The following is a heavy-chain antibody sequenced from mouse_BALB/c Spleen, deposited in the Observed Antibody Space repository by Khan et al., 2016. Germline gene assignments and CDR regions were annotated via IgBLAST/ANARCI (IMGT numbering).Heavy chain of an antibody. V-gene: IGHV1-80*01. CDR3: ARGTPLAN. CDR1: GYAFSSYW. CDR2: IYPGDGDT. J-gene: IGHJ3*01. Sequence: QVRLQQSGAELVRPGSSVKISCKASGYAFSSYWMNWVKQRPGQGLEWIGQIYPGDGDTHYSGKFKGKVILTADKSSSTAYMQLSSLTSEDSAVYFWARGTPLANWGQGTLVTVSA.